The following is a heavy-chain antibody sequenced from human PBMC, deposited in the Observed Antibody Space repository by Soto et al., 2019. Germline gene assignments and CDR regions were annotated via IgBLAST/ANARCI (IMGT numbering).Heavy chain of an antibody. V-gene: IGHV1-69*13. CDR2: IIPIFGTA. J-gene: IGHJ4*02. D-gene: IGHD1-26*01. Sequence: SVKVSCKASGGTFSSYAISWVRQAPGQGLEWMGGIIPIFGTANYAQKFQGRVTITADESTSTAYMELSSLRSEDTAVYYCASVTSIVGATNDYWGQGTLVTVSS. CDR1: GGTFSSYA. CDR3: ASVTSIVGATNDY.